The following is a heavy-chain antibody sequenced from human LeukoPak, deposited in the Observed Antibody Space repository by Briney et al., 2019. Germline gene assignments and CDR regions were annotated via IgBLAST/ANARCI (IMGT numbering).Heavy chain of an antibody. V-gene: IGHV1-69*06. CDR1: GGTFSSYA. CDR3: ARGGTIFGVVISRGATFDY. CDR2: IIPIFGTA. D-gene: IGHD3-3*01. Sequence: ASVKVSCKASGGTFSSYAISWVRQAPGQGLEWMGGIIPIFGTANYAQKFQGRVTITADKSTSTAYMELSSLRSEGTAVYYCARGGTIFGVVISRGATFDYWGQGTLVTVSS. J-gene: IGHJ4*02.